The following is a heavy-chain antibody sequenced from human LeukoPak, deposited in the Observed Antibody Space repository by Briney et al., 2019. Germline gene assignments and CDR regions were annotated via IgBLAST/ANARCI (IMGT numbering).Heavy chain of an antibody. CDR1: GFTFSNYG. V-gene: IGHV3-30*18. D-gene: IGHD3-3*01. Sequence: GGSLRLSCAASGFTFSNYGMHWVRQAPGKGLEWVAVISSDGSHKYYADSVKGRFTISRDNSKNTLYLQMNSLRAEDTAVYYCAKPIYDFWSGYSDGDYWGQGTLVTVSS. CDR3: AKPIYDFWSGYSDGDY. CDR2: ISSDGSHK. J-gene: IGHJ4*02.